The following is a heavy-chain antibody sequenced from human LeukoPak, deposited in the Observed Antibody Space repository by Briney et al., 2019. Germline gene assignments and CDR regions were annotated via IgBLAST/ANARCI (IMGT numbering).Heavy chain of an antibody. D-gene: IGHD5-24*01. J-gene: IGHJ3*02. CDR2: INPNTGDT. CDR1: GYTFTGYY. V-gene: IGHV1-2*06. CDR3: ARVGDGLNDGFDI. Sequence: ASVKVSCKASGYTFTGYYMNWVRQAPGQGLEWMGRINPNTGDTNYAQNFQGSVTMTRDTSITTVYMELSRLRSDDTAVYYCARVGDGLNDGFDIWGQGTMVTVSS.